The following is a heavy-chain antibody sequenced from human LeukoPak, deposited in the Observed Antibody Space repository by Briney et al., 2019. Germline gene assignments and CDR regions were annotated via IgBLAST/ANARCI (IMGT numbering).Heavy chain of an antibody. D-gene: IGHD5-18*01. J-gene: IGHJ4*02. V-gene: IGHV1-18*01. CDR1: GYTFTTYG. CDR3: ARDLGYSVLYYFDS. CDR2: ISAYNGDT. Sequence: SVKVSCKASGYTFTTYGISWVRQAPGQGLEWMGWISAYNGDTYSSQKLQDRVAMTTDTSTSTAYMELRSLRSDDTAVYFCARDLGYSVLYYFDSWGQGTLVTVSS.